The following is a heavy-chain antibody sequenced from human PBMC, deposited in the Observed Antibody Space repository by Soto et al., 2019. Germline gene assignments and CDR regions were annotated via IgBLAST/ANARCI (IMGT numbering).Heavy chain of an antibody. D-gene: IGHD6-19*01. CDR1: GGTFSSYA. V-gene: IGHV1-69*12. CDR3: ARGRGSSGKLWYFDL. Sequence: QVQLVQSGAEVKKPGSSVKVSCKASGGTFSSYAISWVRQAPGQGLEWMGGIIPIFGTANYAQKFQGRVTITADESTSTAYMELSSLRSEVTGVYYGARGRGSSGKLWYFDLWGRGTLVTVSS. J-gene: IGHJ2*01. CDR2: IIPIFGTA.